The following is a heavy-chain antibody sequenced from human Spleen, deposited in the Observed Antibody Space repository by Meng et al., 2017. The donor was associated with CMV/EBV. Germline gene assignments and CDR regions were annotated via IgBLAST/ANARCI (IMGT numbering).Heavy chain of an antibody. Sequence: GESLKISCSASGFTFSSYWMTWARQAPGKGLEWVSSISSNRNYIYYADSVKGRFTISRDNAKNSLYLQMNSLRAEDTAVYYCARELLMTTVTTYYYYYGMDVWGQGTTVTVSS. CDR3: ARELLMTTVTTYYYYYGMDV. V-gene: IGHV3-21*01. D-gene: IGHD4-17*01. CDR1: GFTFSSYW. CDR2: ISSNRNYI. J-gene: IGHJ6*02.